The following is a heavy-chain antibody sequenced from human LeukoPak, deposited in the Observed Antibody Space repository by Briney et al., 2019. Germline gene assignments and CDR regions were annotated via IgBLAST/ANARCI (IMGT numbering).Heavy chain of an antibody. CDR1: GGSISGYY. D-gene: IGHD5-18*01. CDR3: ARLGGYSYGYGY. Sequence: SETLSLTCTVSGGSISGYYWSWIRQPPGKGLEWIGEINHSGSTNYNPSLKSRVTISVDTSKNQFSLKLSSVTAADTAVYYCARLGGYSYGYGYWGQGTLVTVSS. V-gene: IGHV4-34*01. J-gene: IGHJ4*02. CDR2: INHSGST.